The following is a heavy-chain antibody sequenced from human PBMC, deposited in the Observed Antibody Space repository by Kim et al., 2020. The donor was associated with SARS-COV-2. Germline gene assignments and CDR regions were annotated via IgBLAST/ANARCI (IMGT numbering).Heavy chain of an antibody. V-gene: IGHV4-39*01. J-gene: IGHJ4*02. CDR3: ARHLGSSRVESFDR. D-gene: IGHD1-1*01. Sequence: NPSLKSRLTVSVDASNNQISLKLSSLTAADTAVYFCARHLGSSRVESFDRWGQGTLVSVSS.